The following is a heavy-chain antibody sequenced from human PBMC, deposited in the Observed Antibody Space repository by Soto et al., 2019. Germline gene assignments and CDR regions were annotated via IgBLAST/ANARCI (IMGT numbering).Heavy chain of an antibody. D-gene: IGHD4-17*01. CDR3: ATGLLQPPHDYGDYDIYYYYMDV. Sequence: PSETLSLTCTVSGGSISSYYWSWIRQPPGKGLEWIGYIYYSGSTNYNPSLKSRVTISVDTSKNQFSLKLSSVTAADTAVYYCATGLLQPPHDYGDYDIYYYYMDVWGKGTTVTVSS. J-gene: IGHJ6*03. CDR2: IYYSGST. CDR1: GGSISSYY. V-gene: IGHV4-59*08.